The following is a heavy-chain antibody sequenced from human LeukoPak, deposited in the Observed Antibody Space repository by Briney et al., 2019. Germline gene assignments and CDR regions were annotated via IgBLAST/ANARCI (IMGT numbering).Heavy chain of an antibody. CDR3: ARQSSGVRLGDAFDI. CDR1: GYSFTNYW. Sequence: GESLKISCKASGYSFTNYWIAWVRQLPGKGLEWVGIIYPGDSDTRYSPSFRGQVTISADKSITTAYLQWSSLKASDTAMYYCARQSSGVRLGDAFDIWGQGTLVTVSS. J-gene: IGHJ3*02. V-gene: IGHV5-51*01. CDR2: IYPGDSDT. D-gene: IGHD6-19*01.